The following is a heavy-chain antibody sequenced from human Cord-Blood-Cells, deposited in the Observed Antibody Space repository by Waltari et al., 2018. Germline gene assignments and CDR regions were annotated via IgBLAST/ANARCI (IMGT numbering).Heavy chain of an antibody. D-gene: IGHD3-10*01. Sequence: QVQLQESGPGLVKPSETLSLTSTVSGGSLSSYYWSWIRQPPGKGLEWIGYIYYSGSTNYNPSLKSRVTISVDTSKNQFSLKLSSVTAADTAVYYCARGGSYYYGSGSDAFDIWGQGTMVTVSS. CDR3: ARGGSYYYGSGSDAFDI. V-gene: IGHV4-59*13. CDR1: GGSLSSYY. J-gene: IGHJ3*02. CDR2: IYYSGST.